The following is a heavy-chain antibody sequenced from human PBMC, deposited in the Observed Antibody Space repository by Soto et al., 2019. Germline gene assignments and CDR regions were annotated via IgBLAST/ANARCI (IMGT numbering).Heavy chain of an antibody. J-gene: IGHJ6*02. D-gene: IGHD6-19*01. CDR3: GSIGISGIAVAGTQGGTYYYYYYGMDV. CDR1: GFTFRSYA. V-gene: IGHV3-23*01. Sequence: GGALRLSCSASGFTFRSYAMSWVRQAPGKGLEWVSAISGSGGSTYYADSVKGRFTISRDNSKNTLYLQMNSLRAEDTAVYYCGSIGISGIAVAGTQGGTYYYYYYGMDVWGQGTTVTVSS. CDR2: ISGSGGST.